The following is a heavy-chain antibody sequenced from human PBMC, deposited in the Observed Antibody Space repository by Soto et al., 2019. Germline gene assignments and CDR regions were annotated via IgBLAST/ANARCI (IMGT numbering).Heavy chain of an antibody. D-gene: IGHD5-12*01. J-gene: IGHJ4*02. Sequence: SETLSLTCTVSGGSISNYYWSWIRQPPGKGLEWIGYIYYSGSTNYNPYLKSRATISVDTSKNQFSLKLSSVTAADTAVYYCARRGTSGYDLGDYFDYWGQGTLVTVSS. CDR2: IYYSGST. V-gene: IGHV4-59*01. CDR1: GGSISNYY. CDR3: ARRGTSGYDLGDYFDY.